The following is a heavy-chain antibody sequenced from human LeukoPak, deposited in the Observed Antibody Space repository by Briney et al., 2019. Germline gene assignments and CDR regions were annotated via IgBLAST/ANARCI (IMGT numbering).Heavy chain of an antibody. J-gene: IGHJ3*02. D-gene: IGHD4-23*01. Sequence: SETLSLTCAVYGGPFSGYYWNWIRNPPGKGLEWIGEINHSGSTNYKPSLQSRVTISLDTSKNHFSLRLSPVTAADTAVYFCARGGGTLGHDGFDIWGQGTMVTVSS. CDR2: INHSGST. V-gene: IGHV4-34*01. CDR1: GGPFSGYY. CDR3: ARGGGTLGHDGFDI.